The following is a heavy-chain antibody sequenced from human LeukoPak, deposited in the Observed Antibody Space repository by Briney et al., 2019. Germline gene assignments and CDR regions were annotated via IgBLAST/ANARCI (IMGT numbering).Heavy chain of an antibody. V-gene: IGHV3-23*01. CDR3: AKGPQLGSGYHPDY. J-gene: IGHJ4*02. CDR1: GFTFSSDA. CDR2: ITGSDDRT. D-gene: IGHD3-22*01. Sequence: SGGSLRLSXAASGFTFSSDAMTWVRQSPGKGLEWVSTITGSDDRTYYADSVKGRFTISRDYSKNTLHLQLNSLRAEDTAMYYCAKGPQLGSGYHPDYWGQGTLVTVSS.